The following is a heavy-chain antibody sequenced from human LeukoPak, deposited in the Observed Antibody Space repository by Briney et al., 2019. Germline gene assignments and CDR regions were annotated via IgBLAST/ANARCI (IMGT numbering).Heavy chain of an antibody. Sequence: TGGSLRLSCAISGFTFSDYYMSWIRQAPGKGLEWVAVISYDGGNKYYADSVKGRFTISRDNSKNTLYLQMNSLRAEDTAVYYCARAAYYDILTGQYFDYWGQGTLVTVSS. CDR2: ISYDGGNK. J-gene: IGHJ4*02. V-gene: IGHV3-30-3*01. CDR3: ARAAYYDILTGQYFDY. CDR1: GFTFSDYY. D-gene: IGHD3-9*01.